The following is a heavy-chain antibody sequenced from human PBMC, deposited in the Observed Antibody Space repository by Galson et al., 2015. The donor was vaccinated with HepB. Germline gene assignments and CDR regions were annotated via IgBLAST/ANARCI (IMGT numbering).Heavy chain of an antibody. D-gene: IGHD7-27*01. V-gene: IGHV2-5*01. J-gene: IGHJ4*02. CDR3: ARSRKLGMNFDY. CDR2: IYWNDDK. CDR1: GFSLRTSGVA. Sequence: PALVTPTPTLTLTCTFSGFSLRTSGVAVGWIRQPPGKALEWLALIYWNDDKRYSPSLKSRVTITKDTSKNQVVLTLTNMDPMDTGTYYCARSRKLGMNFDYWGQGTLFTVSS.